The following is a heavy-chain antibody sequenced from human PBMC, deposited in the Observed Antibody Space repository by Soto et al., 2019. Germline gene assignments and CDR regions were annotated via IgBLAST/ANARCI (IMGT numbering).Heavy chain of an antibody. CDR3: ARDYRQWGDYYYGMDV. J-gene: IGHJ6*02. CDR1: GGTFSSYA. D-gene: IGHD6-19*01. Sequence: SVKVSCKASGGTFSSYAISWVRQAPGQGLEWMGGIIPIFGTANYAQKFQGRVTITADESTSTAYMELSSLRSEDTAVYYCARDYRQWGDYYYGMDVWGQGTTVTVSS. CDR2: IIPIFGTA. V-gene: IGHV1-69*13.